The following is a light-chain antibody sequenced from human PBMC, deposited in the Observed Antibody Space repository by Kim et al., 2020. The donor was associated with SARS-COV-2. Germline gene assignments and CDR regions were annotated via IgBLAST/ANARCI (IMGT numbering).Light chain of an antibody. CDR1: GSNIGNNY. Sequence: QSVLTQPPSVSAAPGQKVTISCSGSGSNIGNNYVSWYQQLPGTAPKLLIYDNDNRPSGIPDRFSGSKSGTSATLGITGLQTGDEADYYCGTWDNSLSADWVFGGGTQLTVL. J-gene: IGLJ3*02. CDR3: GTWDNSLSADWV. V-gene: IGLV1-51*01. CDR2: DND.